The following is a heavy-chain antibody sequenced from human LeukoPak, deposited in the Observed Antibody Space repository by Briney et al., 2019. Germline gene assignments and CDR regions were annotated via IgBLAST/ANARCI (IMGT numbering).Heavy chain of an antibody. CDR2: IIAIFGTA. Sequence: SVKVSCKASGGTFSSYAISWVRQARGQGLEWMGGIIAIFGTANYAQKFQGRVTITTDESTSTAYMELSSLRSEDTAVYYCARGPWVATRRRDGYYYYYMDVWGKGTTVTVSS. CDR1: GGTFSSYA. D-gene: IGHD5-12*01. V-gene: IGHV1-69*05. CDR3: ARGPWVATRRRDGYYYYYMDV. J-gene: IGHJ6*03.